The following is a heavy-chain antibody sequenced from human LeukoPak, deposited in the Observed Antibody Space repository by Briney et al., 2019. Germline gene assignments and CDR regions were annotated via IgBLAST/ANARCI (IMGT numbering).Heavy chain of an antibody. D-gene: IGHD2-2*01. CDR1: GGTFSSYA. J-gene: IGHJ3*02. CDR3: AREVLLSPAFDI. V-gene: IGHV1-69*13. Sequence: ASVKVSCKASGGTFSSYAISWVRQAPGQGLEWMGGIIPIFGTANYAQKFQGRVTITADESASTAYMELSRLRSDDTAVYYCAREVLLSPAFDIWGQGTMVTVSS. CDR2: IIPIFGTA.